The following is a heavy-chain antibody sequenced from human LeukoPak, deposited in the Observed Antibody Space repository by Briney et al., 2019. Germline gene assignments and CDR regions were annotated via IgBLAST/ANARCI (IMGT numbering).Heavy chain of an antibody. CDR3: ARAPNWAYFDD. J-gene: IGHJ4*02. Sequence: PSETLSLTCTVSGGSISNYYWSWIRQPPGKGLEWIGNINYSGSTNHNPSLKSRVTISVDTSKNQFSLRLSSVTAADTALYYCARAPNWAYFDDWGQGTLVTVSS. V-gene: IGHV4-59*01. D-gene: IGHD2-8*01. CDR1: GGSISNYY. CDR2: INYSGST.